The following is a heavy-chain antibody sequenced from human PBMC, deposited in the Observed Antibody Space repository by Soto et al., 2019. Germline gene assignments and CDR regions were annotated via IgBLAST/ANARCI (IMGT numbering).Heavy chain of an antibody. Sequence: SETLSLTCTVSGGSISNYYWTWIRQPAGKGLEWIGRMYTSGSTNYNPSLKSRVTISVDTSKRQFSLKLSSVTAADTAVYYCAREARGVISGMDVWGQGTTVTVSS. CDR3: AREARGVISGMDV. CDR1: GGSISNYY. CDR2: MYTSGST. V-gene: IGHV4-4*07. D-gene: IGHD3-10*01. J-gene: IGHJ6*02.